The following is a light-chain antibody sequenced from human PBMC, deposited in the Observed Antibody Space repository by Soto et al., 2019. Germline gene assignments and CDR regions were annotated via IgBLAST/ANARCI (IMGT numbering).Light chain of an antibody. Sequence: QSVVTQPPSASATPGQRVTISCSGSSSNIGSNYVYWYQQLPGTAPKLLMYRNNQRPSGVPDRFSGSKSGTSASLAISGLRSEDEADYYCAAWDDSLSGVVFGGGTKLTVL. V-gene: IGLV1-47*01. CDR2: RNN. CDR3: AAWDDSLSGVV. J-gene: IGLJ2*01. CDR1: SSNIGSNY.